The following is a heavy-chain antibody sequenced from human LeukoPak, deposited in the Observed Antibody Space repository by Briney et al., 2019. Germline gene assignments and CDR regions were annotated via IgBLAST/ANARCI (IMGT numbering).Heavy chain of an antibody. Sequence: SETLSLTCTVSGGSISSYYWSWIRQPPGKGLEWIGYIYTSGSTNYNPSLKSRVTISVDTSKNQFSLKLSSVTAADTAVYYCARLYGGYYYYMDVWGKGTTVTVSS. CDR2: IYTSGST. D-gene: IGHD4-23*01. V-gene: IGHV4-4*09. J-gene: IGHJ6*03. CDR3: ARLYGGYYYYMDV. CDR1: GGSISSYY.